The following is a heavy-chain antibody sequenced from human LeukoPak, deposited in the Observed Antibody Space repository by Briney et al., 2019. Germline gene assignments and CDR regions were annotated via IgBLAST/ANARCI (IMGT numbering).Heavy chain of an antibody. V-gene: IGHV3-21*01. CDR3: AREGQYYDFWSGYYADY. CDR1: GFTFSSYA. J-gene: IGHJ4*02. Sequence: GGSLRLSCAASGFTFSSYAMSWVRQAPGEGLEWVSSISSSSSYIYYADSVKGRFTISRDNAKNSLYLQMNSLRAEDTAVYYCAREGQYYDFWSGYYADYWSQGTLVTVSS. D-gene: IGHD3-3*01. CDR2: ISSSSSYI.